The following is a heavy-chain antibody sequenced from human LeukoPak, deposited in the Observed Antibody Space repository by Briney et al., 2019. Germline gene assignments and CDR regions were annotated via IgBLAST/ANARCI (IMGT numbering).Heavy chain of an antibody. CDR3: AKDWYAGIAAAGNFDY. CDR1: GGSISSGGYY. CDR2: IYYSGST. V-gene: IGHV4-31*03. Sequence: SETLSLTCTVSGGSISSGGYYWSWIRQHPGKDLEWIGYIYYSGSTHYNPSLKSRASISVDTSKNQFSLKLSSVTAADTAVYYCAKDWYAGIAAAGNFDYWGQGTLVTVSS. D-gene: IGHD6-13*01. J-gene: IGHJ4*02.